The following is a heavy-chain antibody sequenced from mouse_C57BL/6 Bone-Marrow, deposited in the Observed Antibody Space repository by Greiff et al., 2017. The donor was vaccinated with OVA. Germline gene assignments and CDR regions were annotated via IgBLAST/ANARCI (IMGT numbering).Heavy chain of an antibody. J-gene: IGHJ4*01. CDR3: TRTGDYYGSRYYAMDY. Sequence: VKLQQPGAELVRPGASVTLSCKASGYTFTDYEMHWVKQTPVHGLEWIGAIDPETGGTAYNQKFKGKAILTADKSSSTAYMELRSLTSEDSAVYYCTRTGDYYGSRYYAMDYWGQGTSVTVSS. D-gene: IGHD1-1*01. CDR1: GYTFTDYE. CDR2: IDPETGGT. V-gene: IGHV1-15*01.